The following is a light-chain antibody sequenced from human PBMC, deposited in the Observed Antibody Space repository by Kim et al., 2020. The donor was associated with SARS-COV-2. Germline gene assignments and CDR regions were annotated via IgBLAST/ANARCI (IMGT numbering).Light chain of an antibody. CDR1: QDITNY. CDR2: DAS. J-gene: IGKJ4*01. V-gene: IGKV1-33*01. Sequence: SASVGDRLTITCQASQDITNYLNWYQLKPGKAPKLLIYDASNLETGVPSRFSGSGSGTDFTLTIDSLQPEDIGTYYCQQYDHLITFGGGTKVDIK. CDR3: QQYDHLIT.